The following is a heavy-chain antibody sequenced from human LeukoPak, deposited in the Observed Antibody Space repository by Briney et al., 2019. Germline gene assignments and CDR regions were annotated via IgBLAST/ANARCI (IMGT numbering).Heavy chain of an antibody. Sequence: ASVKVSCKASGYTLTGYYMHWVRQAPGQGLEWMGWMNPSSGGTNYAQKFQGWVTMTRDTSISTAYMELSRLRSDDTAVYYCARGGDCSSTSCRIFDDWGPGTLVTVSS. CDR1: GYTLTGYY. V-gene: IGHV1-2*04. J-gene: IGHJ4*01. CDR3: ARGGDCSSTSCRIFDD. D-gene: IGHD2-2*01. CDR2: MNPSSGGT.